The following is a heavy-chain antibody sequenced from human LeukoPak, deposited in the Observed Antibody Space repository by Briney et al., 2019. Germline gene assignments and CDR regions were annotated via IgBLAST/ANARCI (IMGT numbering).Heavy chain of an antibody. CDR1: GYTFISYS. Sequence: ASVKVSCKASGYTFISYSMNWVRQAPGQGLEWMGWINPNSGDTNYAQKFQGEVTMTRDTSISTAYMELSRLRSDDTAVYYCARGVTGIYYYYYMDVWGKGTTVTVSS. J-gene: IGHJ6*03. V-gene: IGHV1-2*02. D-gene: IGHD3-10*01. CDR2: INPNSGDT. CDR3: ARGVTGIYYYYYMDV.